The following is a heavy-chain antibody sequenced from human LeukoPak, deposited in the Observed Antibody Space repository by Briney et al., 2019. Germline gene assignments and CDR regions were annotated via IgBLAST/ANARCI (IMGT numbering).Heavy chain of an antibody. CDR2: IVVGSGNT. CDR1: GFTFTSSA. CDR3: AAEAAYYYDSCDAFDV. D-gene: IGHD3-22*01. Sequence: ASVKVSCKASGFTFTSSAVQWVRQARGQRLEWIGWIVVGSGNTNYAQKFQERVTITRDMSTSLVYMELSSLRSEDTAVYYCAAEAAYYYDSCDAFDVWGQGTMVTVSS. J-gene: IGHJ3*01. V-gene: IGHV1-58*01.